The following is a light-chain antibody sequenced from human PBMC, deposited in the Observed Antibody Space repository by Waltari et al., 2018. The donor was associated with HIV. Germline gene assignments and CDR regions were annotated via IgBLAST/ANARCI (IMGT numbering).Light chain of an antibody. CDR2: WAS. Sequence: DILITHSPDSMAESLVNRAPTNSRSSQSVLHRSNEGNHIAWYKQKPGQPPKLLLYWASTRESGVPDRFSGSGSGTDFTLTIISLQAEDVALYYCQQYYSSPLTFGGGTKVELK. CDR1: QSVLHRSNEGNH. V-gene: IGKV4-1*01. CDR3: QQYYSSPLT. J-gene: IGKJ4*01.